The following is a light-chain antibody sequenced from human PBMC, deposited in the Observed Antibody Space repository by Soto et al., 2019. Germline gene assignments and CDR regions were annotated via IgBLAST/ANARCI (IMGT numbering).Light chain of an antibody. J-gene: IGLJ1*01. CDR1: SSNIGAGYD. Sequence: QSALTQPPSVSEAPGQRVTISCTGSSSNIGAGYDVHWYQQLPGTAPKLLIYGSSNRPSGVPDRFSGSKSGTSASLAITGLQAEDEADYYCQSYDSSLSGYVFGTGTKVTVL. CDR3: QSYDSSLSGYV. V-gene: IGLV1-40*01. CDR2: GSS.